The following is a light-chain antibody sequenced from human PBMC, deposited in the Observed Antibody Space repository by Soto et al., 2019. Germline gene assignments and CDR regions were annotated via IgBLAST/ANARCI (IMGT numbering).Light chain of an antibody. V-gene: IGKV3-15*01. CDR3: QQYNDWPRT. Sequence: EIVMTQSPATLSVSPGERATLSCRASQSVSSNLAWYQQKPGQAPRLLIYGASTRATGIPARFSGSGSGTEFPLTISSLQSEDFAVYCCQQYNDWPRTFGQVTKVEIK. CDR1: QSVSSN. CDR2: GAS. J-gene: IGKJ1*01.